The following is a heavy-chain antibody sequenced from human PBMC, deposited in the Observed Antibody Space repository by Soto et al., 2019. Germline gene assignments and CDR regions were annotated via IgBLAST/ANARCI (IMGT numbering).Heavy chain of an antibody. V-gene: IGHV1-3*01. CDR1: GYTFTSYV. Sequence: ASVKVSCKASGYTFTSYVMHWVRQAPGQRLEWMGWINAGNDNTKYSQKFQGRVTITRDTSASTAYMELSSLRSEDTAVYYCARTSTVDTAMAILNYCCQRTPVTVSS. J-gene: IGHJ4*02. D-gene: IGHD5-18*01. CDR3: ARTSTVDTAMAILNY. CDR2: INAGNDNT.